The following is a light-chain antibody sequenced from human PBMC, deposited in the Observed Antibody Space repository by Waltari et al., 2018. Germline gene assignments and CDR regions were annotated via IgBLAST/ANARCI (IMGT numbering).Light chain of an antibody. J-gene: IGLJ2*01. V-gene: IGLV1-44*01. Sequence: QSVLTHPPSESGTPRQRVTISSSASSPNSGSSTVNGYQHRPGTAPKRLIYSNNHRPSGVPDRFSGSKSGTSASLAISGLQSEDEADYYCAAWDDSLVVFGGGTKLTVL. CDR2: SNN. CDR3: AAWDDSLVV. CDR1: SPNSGSST.